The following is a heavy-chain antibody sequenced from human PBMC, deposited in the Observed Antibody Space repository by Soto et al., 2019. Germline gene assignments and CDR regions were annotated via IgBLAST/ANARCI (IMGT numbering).Heavy chain of an antibody. D-gene: IGHD3-3*01. CDR3: ARAPYDFWSGYSPTFDP. CDR2: TYYRSKWYN. CDR1: GDSVSSNSAA. J-gene: IGHJ5*02. V-gene: IGHV6-1*01. Sequence: LSLTCAISGDSVSSNSAAWNWIRQSPSRGLEWLGRTYYRSKWYNDYAVSVKSRITINPDTSKNQFSLQLNSVTPEDTAVYYCARAPYDFWSGYSPTFDPWGQGTLVTVSS.